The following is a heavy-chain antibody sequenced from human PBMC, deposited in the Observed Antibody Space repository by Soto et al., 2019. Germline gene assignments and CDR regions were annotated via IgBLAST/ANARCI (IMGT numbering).Heavy chain of an antibody. Sequence: ASVKVSCKASGYTFTGYYMHWVRQAPGQGLEWMGWINPNSGGTNYAQKFQGRVTMTRDTSISTAYMELSRLRSDDTAVYYCARGDGSGSYYNYYYGMDVWGQGTTVTVSS. J-gene: IGHJ6*02. CDR1: GYTFTGYY. V-gene: IGHV1-2*02. CDR2: INPNSGGT. D-gene: IGHD3-10*01. CDR3: ARGDGSGSYYNYYYGMDV.